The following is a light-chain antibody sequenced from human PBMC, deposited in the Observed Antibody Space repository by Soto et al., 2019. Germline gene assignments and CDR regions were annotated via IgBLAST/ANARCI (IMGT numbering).Light chain of an antibody. CDR2: EVT. Sequence: QSVLTQPASVSGSPGQSITISCTGTSSDVGGYNYVSWYQQHPGKAPNLMIYEVTNRPSGVSHRFSASKSGNTASLPISGLQAEDEADYYCNSYTTSSTLVFGGGTKLTVL. CDR3: NSYTTSSTLV. CDR1: SSDVGGYNY. V-gene: IGLV2-14*01. J-gene: IGLJ2*01.